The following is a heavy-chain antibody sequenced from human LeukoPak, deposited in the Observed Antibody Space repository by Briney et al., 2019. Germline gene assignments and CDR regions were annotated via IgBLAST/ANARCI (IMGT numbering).Heavy chain of an antibody. V-gene: IGHV3-30-3*01. D-gene: IGHD3-22*01. CDR2: ISYDGTNK. Sequence: GGSLRLSCAASGFTFSSYAMHWVRQAPGKGLEWVAVISYDGTNKYYADSVKGRFTISRDNSKNTLYLRMNSLRAEDTAVYYCARGLFSTMIVVVVQYFQHWGQGTLVTVSS. J-gene: IGHJ1*01. CDR1: GFTFSSYA. CDR3: ARGLFSTMIVVVVQYFQH.